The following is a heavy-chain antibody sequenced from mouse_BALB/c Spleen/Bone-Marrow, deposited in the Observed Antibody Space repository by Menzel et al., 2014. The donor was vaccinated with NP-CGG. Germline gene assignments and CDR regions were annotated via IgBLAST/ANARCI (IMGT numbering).Heavy chain of an antibody. CDR2: INPDNGDT. Sequence: VTLKESGPDLVKPGASVKMSCKASGYSFTGYFMNWVMQSHGKSLEWIGRINPDNGDTFYNQKFKGKATLTVDRSSNTAHMDLRSLASEDSAVYYCARSDLYFDYWGQGTTLTVSS. J-gene: IGHJ2*01. CDR3: ARSDLYFDY. CDR1: GYSFTGYF. V-gene: IGHV1-20*02.